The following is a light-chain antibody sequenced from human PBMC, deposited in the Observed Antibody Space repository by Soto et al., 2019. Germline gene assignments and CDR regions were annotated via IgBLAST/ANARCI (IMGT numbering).Light chain of an antibody. CDR1: QSISSW. CDR3: QPYNSYSPWT. Sequence: DIQMTQSPSTLSASVGDRVTITCRASQSISSWLAWYQQKPGKAPKLLIYDASSLESGVPSRFSGSGSGTEFTLTISSLQPDDFATYYCQPYNSYSPWTFGQGTNVEIE. CDR2: DAS. J-gene: IGKJ1*01. V-gene: IGKV1-5*01.